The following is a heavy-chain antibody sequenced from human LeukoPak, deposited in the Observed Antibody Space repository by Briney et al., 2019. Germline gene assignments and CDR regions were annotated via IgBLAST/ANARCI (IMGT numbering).Heavy chain of an antibody. V-gene: IGHV3-53*01. CDR2: IYSGGTT. Sequence: GGSLRLSCAASRFTVSSNYMSWVRQAPGKGLEWVSCIYSGGTTNYTDSVKGRLTISRNNSKNILYLQMNSLRAEDTAVYYCARAPVSSGSYPFDYWGQGTLLTVSS. CDR1: RFTVSSNY. D-gene: IGHD3-10*01. CDR3: ARAPVSSGSYPFDY. J-gene: IGHJ4*02.